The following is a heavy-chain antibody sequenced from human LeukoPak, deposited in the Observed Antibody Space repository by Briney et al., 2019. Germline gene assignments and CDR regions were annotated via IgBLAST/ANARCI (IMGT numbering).Heavy chain of an antibody. CDR3: ARAESSWYVDAFDI. CDR1: GFTFSSYE. Sequence: GGSLRLSCAASGFTFSSYEMNWVRQAPGKGLEWLSYISYNSRSIYYADSVKGRFTISRDNAYNSLYLQMNSLRAEDTAVYYCARAESSWYVDAFDIWGQGTMVTVSS. J-gene: IGHJ3*02. CDR2: ISYNSRSI. D-gene: IGHD6-13*01. V-gene: IGHV3-48*03.